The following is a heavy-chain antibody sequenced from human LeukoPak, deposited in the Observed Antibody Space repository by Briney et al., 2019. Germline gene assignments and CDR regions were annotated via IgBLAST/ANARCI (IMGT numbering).Heavy chain of an antibody. CDR3: AKDRDTQGYGDYYYYGMDV. D-gene: IGHD4-17*01. J-gene: IGHJ6*02. V-gene: IGHV3-23*01. Sequence: PGGSLRLSCEASGFTFSSYAMSWVRQAPGKGLEWVSAISGSGGSTYYADSVKGRFTISRDNSKSTLYLQMNSLRAEDTAVYYCAKDRDTQGYGDYYYYGMDVWGQGTTVTVSS. CDR1: GFTFSSYA. CDR2: ISGSGGST.